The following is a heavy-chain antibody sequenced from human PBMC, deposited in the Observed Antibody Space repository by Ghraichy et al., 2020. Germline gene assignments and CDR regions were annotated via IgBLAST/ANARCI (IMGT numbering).Heavy chain of an antibody. J-gene: IGHJ5*02. CDR2: IIPILGIA. Sequence: SVKVSCKASGGTFSSYAISWVRQAPGQGLEWMGRIIPILGIANYAQKFQGRVTITADKSTSTAYMELSSLRSEDTAVYYCAREYYILTGYEPYNWFDPWGQGTLVTVSS. D-gene: IGHD3-9*01. V-gene: IGHV1-69*04. CDR3: AREYYILTGYEPYNWFDP. CDR1: GGTFSSYA.